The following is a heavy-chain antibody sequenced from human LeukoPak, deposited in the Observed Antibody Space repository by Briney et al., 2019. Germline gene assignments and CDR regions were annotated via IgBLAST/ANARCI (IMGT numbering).Heavy chain of an antibody. D-gene: IGHD5-18*01. CDR2: IYYSGST. CDR3: ARADSYGYWPILY. Sequence: SETLSLTCTVSGGSINNYYWSWIRQPPGKGLEWIGYIYYSGSTNYNPSLKSRVTISVDTSKNQFSLKLSSVAAADTAVYFCARADSYGYWPILYWGQGTLVTVSS. CDR1: GGSINNYY. J-gene: IGHJ4*02. V-gene: IGHV4-59*01.